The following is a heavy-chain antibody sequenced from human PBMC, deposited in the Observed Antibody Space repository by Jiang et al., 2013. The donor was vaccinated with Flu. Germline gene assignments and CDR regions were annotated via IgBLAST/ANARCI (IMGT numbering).Heavy chain of an antibody. Sequence: EVKXPGESLKISCKGSGYSFTSYWIGWVRQMPGKGLEWMGIIYPGDSDTRYSPSFQGQVTISADKSISTAYLQWSSLKASDTAMYYCARQPPTGTGYNYPFDYWGQGTLVTVSS. CDR2: IYPGDSDT. CDR1: GYSFTSYW. V-gene: IGHV5-51*01. CDR3: ARQPPTGTGYNYPFDY. D-gene: IGHD3/OR15-3a*01. J-gene: IGHJ4*02.